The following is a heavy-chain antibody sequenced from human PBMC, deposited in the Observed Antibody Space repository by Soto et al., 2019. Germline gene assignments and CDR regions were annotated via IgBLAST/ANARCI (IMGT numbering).Heavy chain of an antibody. J-gene: IGHJ5*02. D-gene: IGHD3-3*01. Sequence: ASVKVSCKASGYTFTGYYMHWVRQAPGQGLEWMGWISPNSGGTNYAQKFQGRVTMTRDTSISTAYMELSRLRSDDTAVYYCARDEATIFGVVIRRLDWFDPWGQGTLVTVSS. CDR1: GYTFTGYY. CDR2: ISPNSGGT. V-gene: IGHV1-2*02. CDR3: ARDEATIFGVVIRRLDWFDP.